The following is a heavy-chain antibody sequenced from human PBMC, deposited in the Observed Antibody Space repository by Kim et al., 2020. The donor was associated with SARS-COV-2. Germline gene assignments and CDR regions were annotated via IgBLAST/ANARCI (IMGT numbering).Heavy chain of an antibody. D-gene: IGHD7-27*01. J-gene: IGHJ3*02. V-gene: IGHV3-49*03. CDR1: GFTFGDYA. CDR3: TRGPPWATHAFDI. Sequence: GGSLRLSCTASGFTFGDYAMSWFRQAPGKGLEWVGFIRSKAYGGTTEYAASVKGRFTISRDDSKSIAYLQMNSLKTEDTAVYYCTRGPPWATHAFDIWGQGTMVTVSS. CDR2: IRSKAYGGTT.